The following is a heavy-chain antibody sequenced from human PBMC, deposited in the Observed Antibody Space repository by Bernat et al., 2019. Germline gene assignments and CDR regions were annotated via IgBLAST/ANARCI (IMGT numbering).Heavy chain of an antibody. J-gene: IGHJ6*02. CDR3: ARASPLIFGVVKNNYYYGMDV. CDR1: GGSFSGYY. Sequence: QVQLQQWGAGLLKPSETLSLTCAVYGGSFSGYYWSWIRQPPGKGLECIGEINHGGSTNHNPSLKSRVTISVDTSKKQISLKLSSVTAADTAVYYCARASPLIFGVVKNNYYYGMDVWGQGTTVTVSS. V-gene: IGHV4-34*01. D-gene: IGHD3-3*01. CDR2: INHGGST.